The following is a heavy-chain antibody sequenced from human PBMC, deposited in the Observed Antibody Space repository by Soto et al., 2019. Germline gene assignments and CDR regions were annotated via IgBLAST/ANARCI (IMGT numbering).Heavy chain of an antibody. Sequence: QVQLQESGPGLVKPSGTLSLTCAVSGGSISSSNWWSWVRQPPGKGLEWIGEIYHSGSTNYNPSLESRVTISVDKSKNQFSLKLSSVTAADTAVYYCARVLSDGDYPHYYYGMDVWGQGTTVTVSS. CDR1: GGSISSSNW. V-gene: IGHV4-4*02. CDR2: IYHSGST. J-gene: IGHJ6*02. D-gene: IGHD4-17*01. CDR3: ARVLSDGDYPHYYYGMDV.